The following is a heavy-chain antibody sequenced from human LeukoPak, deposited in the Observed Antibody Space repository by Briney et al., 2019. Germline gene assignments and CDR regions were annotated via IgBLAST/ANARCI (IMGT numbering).Heavy chain of an antibody. J-gene: IGHJ6*02. CDR1: GYTFTNYD. CDR3: ARFPFSSGWLGVTALYYYYGMDV. Sequence: ASVKVSCKTSGYTFTNYDISWVRQAPGQGLEWMGWISPFNGNANYAQKIRGRVTMTTDTSTRTAYIELRSLVSDDTAVYYCARFPFSSGWLGVTALYYYYGMDVWAQGTTITVSS. D-gene: IGHD6-19*01. V-gene: IGHV1-18*01. CDR2: ISPFNGNA.